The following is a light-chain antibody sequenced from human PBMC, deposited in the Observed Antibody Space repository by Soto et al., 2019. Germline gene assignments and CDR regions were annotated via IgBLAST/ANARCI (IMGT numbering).Light chain of an antibody. V-gene: IGKV1-5*01. J-gene: IGKJ1*01. Sequence: DIQMTQSPSTLSASVGDRFTITCRASQSISSWLAWYQQKPGKAPKLLIYDASSLESGVPSRFSGSGSGTEFTLTISSLQPDDFAPYYCQQYNSYSWTFGQGTKVDIK. CDR1: QSISSW. CDR2: DAS. CDR3: QQYNSYSWT.